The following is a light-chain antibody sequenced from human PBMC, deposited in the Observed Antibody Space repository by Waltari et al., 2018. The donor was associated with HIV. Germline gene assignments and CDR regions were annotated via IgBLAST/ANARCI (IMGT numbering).Light chain of an antibody. V-gene: IGLV2-14*03. J-gene: IGLJ1*01. CDR3: CSYTVNSTGV. CDR1: RADLGTSKY. Sequence: QSALTQPASVSGSPGQSIAISCTGTRADLGTSKYVPWYQQHTGKVPKLIIYDVNVRPSGVSDRFSGSKSGNTATLTISGLHSDDEADYYCCSYTVNSTGVFGAGTKITV. CDR2: DVN.